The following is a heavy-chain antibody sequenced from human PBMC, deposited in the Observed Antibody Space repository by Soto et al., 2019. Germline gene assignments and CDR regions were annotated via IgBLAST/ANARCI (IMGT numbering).Heavy chain of an antibody. Sequence: GESLKTSRNGSGYRFPNYWISWVRQMPGKSLEWMGRIDPSAAYINYSPSFEGDVIISAHNTIRTAYLQWSSLKASNCAIYLCASGTRSPSGVLDGIDVWGQGTTVTVSS. V-gene: IGHV5-10-1*01. CDR3: ASGTRSPSGVLDGIDV. J-gene: IGHJ6*02. CDR2: IDPSAAYI. D-gene: IGHD3-3*01. CDR1: GYRFPNYW.